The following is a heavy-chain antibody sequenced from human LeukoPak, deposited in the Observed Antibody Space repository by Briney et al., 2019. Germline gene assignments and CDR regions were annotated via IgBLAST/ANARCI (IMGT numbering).Heavy chain of an antibody. CDR3: ARRVYDFWSGSDPEAGFDP. V-gene: IGHV4-34*01. CDR1: GGSFSGYY. Sequence: SETLSLTCAVYGGSFSGYYWSWIRQPPGKGLEWIGEINHSGSTNYNPSLKSRVTISVDTSKNQFSLKLSSVTAADTAVYYCARRVYDFWSGSDPEAGFDPWGQGTLVTVSS. J-gene: IGHJ5*02. CDR2: INHSGST. D-gene: IGHD3-3*01.